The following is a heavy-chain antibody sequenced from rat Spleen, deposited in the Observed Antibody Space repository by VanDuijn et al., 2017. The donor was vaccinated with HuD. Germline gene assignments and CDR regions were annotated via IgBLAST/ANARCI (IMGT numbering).Heavy chain of an antibody. V-gene: IGHV5-31*01. CDR2: ITNASGRT. D-gene: IGHD1-6*01. Sequence: EVQLVESGGGLVHPGRSLKLSCVTSGFTFNYYWMTWIRQAPGKGLEWVASITNASGRTYYPDSVKGRFTISRDTARNTLYLQMGSMRSEDTATYYCTTYSDYATSPFAYWGRGALVTVSS. CDR3: TTYSDYATSPFAY. CDR1: GFTFNYYW. J-gene: IGHJ3*01.